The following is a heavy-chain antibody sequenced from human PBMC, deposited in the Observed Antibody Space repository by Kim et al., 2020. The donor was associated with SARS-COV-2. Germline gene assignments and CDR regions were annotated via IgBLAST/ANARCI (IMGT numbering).Heavy chain of an antibody. D-gene: IGHD2-15*01. J-gene: IGHJ2*01. CDR3: ATVGRHCSGANCNDWHFEL. V-gene: IGHV3-7*01. Sequence: GGSLRLSCAASQFTFGSDWMSWVRQAPGKGLEWVANTNRDGSEEHYVDSVKGRFDISRDSAKNSLYLQMNSLRAEDTAVYYCATVGRHCSGANCNDWHFELWGRGTLVTVSS. CDR1: QFTFGSDW. CDR2: TNRDGSEE.